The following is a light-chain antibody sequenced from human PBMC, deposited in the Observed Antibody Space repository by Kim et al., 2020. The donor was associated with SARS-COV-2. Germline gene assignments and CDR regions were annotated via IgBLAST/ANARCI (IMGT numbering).Light chain of an antibody. Sequence: ASGGERVTITCRASQSINNWLAWYQQKPGKAPKLLIYMASTLESGVPSRFSGSGSGTEFTLTISSLQPDDFATYYCQQDNSYPLTFGGGTKVDIK. J-gene: IGKJ4*01. CDR1: QSINNW. CDR2: MAS. CDR3: QQDNSYPLT. V-gene: IGKV1-5*03.